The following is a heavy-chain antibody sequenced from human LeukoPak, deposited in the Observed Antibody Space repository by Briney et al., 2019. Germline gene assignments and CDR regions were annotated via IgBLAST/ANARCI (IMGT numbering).Heavy chain of an antibody. CDR3: ARGPGGNEFDY. CDR1: GFTFSSYT. CDR2: ISYDGSNK. V-gene: IGHV3-30-3*01. J-gene: IGHJ4*02. Sequence: GRSLRLSCAASGFTFSSYTMHWVRQAPGKGLEWVAVISYDGSNKYYADSVKGRFTFSRDNSKNTLYLQMNSLRAEDTAVYYCARGPGGNEFDYWGQGTLVTVSS. D-gene: IGHD4-23*01.